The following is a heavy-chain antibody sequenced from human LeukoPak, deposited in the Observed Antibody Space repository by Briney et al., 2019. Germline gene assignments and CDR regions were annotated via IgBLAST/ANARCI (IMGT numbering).Heavy chain of an antibody. D-gene: IGHD6-13*01. J-gene: IGHJ4*02. CDR1: GYSFTSYW. Sequence: GESLKISCKGSGYSFTSYWIGWVRQMPGKGLERMGIIYPGDSDTRYSPSFQGQVTTSADKSISTAYLQWSSLKASDTAMYYCARLPPDSSSWYRYYFDYWGQGTLVTVSS. V-gene: IGHV5-51*01. CDR3: ARLPPDSSSWYRYYFDY. CDR2: IYPGDSDT.